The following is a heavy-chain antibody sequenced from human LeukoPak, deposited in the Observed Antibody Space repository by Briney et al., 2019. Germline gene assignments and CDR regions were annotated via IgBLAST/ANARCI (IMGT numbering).Heavy chain of an antibody. Sequence: GGSLRLSCATSGFTFSSYWMSWVRRAPGKGLEWVANIKQDGSQIFYVDSVKGRFTISRDTAKNSLSLQMNSLRAEDTAVYYCAREYCSGTSCYGYFDYWGQGPLVTVSS. CDR2: IKQDGSQI. D-gene: IGHD2-2*01. J-gene: IGHJ4*02. CDR3: AREYCSGTSCYGYFDY. V-gene: IGHV3-7*01. CDR1: GFTFSSYW.